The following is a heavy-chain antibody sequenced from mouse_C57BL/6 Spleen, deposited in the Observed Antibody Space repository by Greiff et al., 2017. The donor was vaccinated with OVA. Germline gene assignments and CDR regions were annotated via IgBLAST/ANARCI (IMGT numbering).Heavy chain of an antibody. Sequence: QVQLQQSGPELVKPGASVKISCKASGYSFTSYYIHWVKQRPGQGLEWIGWIYPGSGNTKYNEKFKGKATLTADTSSSTAYMQLSSLTSEDSAVYYCARITTVVARYFDYWGQGTTLTVSS. CDR2: IYPGSGNT. V-gene: IGHV1-66*01. J-gene: IGHJ2*01. CDR1: GYSFTSYY. D-gene: IGHD1-1*01. CDR3: ARITTVVARYFDY.